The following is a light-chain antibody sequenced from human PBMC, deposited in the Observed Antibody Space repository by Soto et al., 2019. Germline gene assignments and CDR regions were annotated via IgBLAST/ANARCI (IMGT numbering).Light chain of an antibody. CDR1: QGISRY. CDR2: AAS. J-gene: IGKJ3*01. V-gene: IGKV1D-8*03. Sequence: VIWMNQSPSLLSASTGARVTISCRMSQGISRYLAWYQQKPGKAPELLIYAASTLQSRVPSRCSGSGSATDITLTTSCLPAEDFATYCCQQYYSFPLGFGPGTKVDIK. CDR3: QQYYSFPLG.